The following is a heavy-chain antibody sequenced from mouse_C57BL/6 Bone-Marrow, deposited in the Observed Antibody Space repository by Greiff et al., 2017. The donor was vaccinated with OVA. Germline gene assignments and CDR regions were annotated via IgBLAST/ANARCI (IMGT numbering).Heavy chain of an antibody. J-gene: IGHJ3*01. Sequence: VQLVESGAELVRPGTSVKMSCKASGYTFTNYWIGWAKQRPGHGLEWIGDIYPGGGYTNYNEKFKGKATLTEDKSSSTAYMQFSSLTSEDSAIYYCARLDYYGSAYWGQGTLVTVSA. CDR3: ARLDYYGSAY. CDR1: GYTFTNYW. V-gene: IGHV1-63*01. CDR2: IYPGGGYT. D-gene: IGHD1-1*01.